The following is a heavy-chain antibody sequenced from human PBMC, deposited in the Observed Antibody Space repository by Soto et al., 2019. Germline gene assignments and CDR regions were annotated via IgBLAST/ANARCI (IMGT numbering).Heavy chain of an antibody. D-gene: IGHD2-15*01. CDR2: IQSGGST. V-gene: IGHV3-66*01. CDR3: ANDDVHCSGGRCYGVPMDV. CDR1: GFTVSSNY. Sequence: EVQLVESGGGLVQPGGSLRLSCAASGFTVSSNYMSWVRQAPGKGLEWVSLIQSGGSTYYAGSVKGRFTISRDNSKNTIFRQMNRLRAEDTAVYYCANDDVHCSGGRCYGVPMDVWVKGTTVTVSS. J-gene: IGHJ6*03.